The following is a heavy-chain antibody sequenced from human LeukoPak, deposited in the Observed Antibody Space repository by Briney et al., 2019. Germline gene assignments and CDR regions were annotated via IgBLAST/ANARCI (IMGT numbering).Heavy chain of an antibody. CDR3: AKLGRMVRGVHHFDY. CDR1: GFTFSSYA. Sequence: GGSLSLSFAASGFTFSSYAMSWVRQAPGKGLEWVSAISGSGGSTYYADSVKGRFTISRDNPKNTLYLQMNSLRAEDTAVYYCAKLGRMVRGVHHFDYWGQGTLVTVSS. D-gene: IGHD3-10*01. CDR2: ISGSGGST. V-gene: IGHV3-23*01. J-gene: IGHJ4*02.